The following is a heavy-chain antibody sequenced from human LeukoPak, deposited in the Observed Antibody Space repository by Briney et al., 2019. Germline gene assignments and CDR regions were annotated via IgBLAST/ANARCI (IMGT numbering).Heavy chain of an antibody. CDR3: ARDGTRGGYYGSGSYYPLDY. D-gene: IGHD3-10*01. V-gene: IGHV1-18*01. CDR2: ISAYNGNT. J-gene: IGHJ4*02. CDR1: GYTFTSYG. Sequence: GASVKVSCKASGYTFTSYGISWVRQAPGQGLEWMGWISAYNGNTNYAQKLQGRVTMTTDTSTSTAYMELRSLRSDDTAVYYCARDGTRGGYYGSGSYYPLDYWGQGTLVTVSS.